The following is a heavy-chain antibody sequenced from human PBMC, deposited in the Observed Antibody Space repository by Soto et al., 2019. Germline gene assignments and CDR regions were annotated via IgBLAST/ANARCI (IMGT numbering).Heavy chain of an antibody. CDR3: ARDRSGYYFYFDS. D-gene: IGHD3-22*01. J-gene: IGHJ4*02. Sequence: GGSLRLSCAASGFTFSSYSMNWVRQAPGKGLEWVSSISSSSSYIYYADSVKGRFTISRDNAKNSLYLQMNSLRAEDTAVYYCARDRSGYYFYFDSWGQGTLVTVSS. CDR1: GFTFSSYS. V-gene: IGHV3-21*01. CDR2: ISSSSSYI.